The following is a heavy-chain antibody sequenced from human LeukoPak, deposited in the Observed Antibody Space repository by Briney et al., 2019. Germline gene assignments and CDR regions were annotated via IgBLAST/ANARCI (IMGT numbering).Heavy chain of an antibody. Sequence: GGSLRLSCAASGFTFGDHIMNWVRQLPGKRLEWVAYVSGSGSTVYYADSVKGRFTVSRDNGKSSLYLQMSSLRVEDTALYYCVRQFVSWGQGTLVTVSS. V-gene: IGHV3-48*01. CDR1: GFTFGDHI. CDR3: VRQFVS. CDR2: VSGSGSTV. J-gene: IGHJ4*02.